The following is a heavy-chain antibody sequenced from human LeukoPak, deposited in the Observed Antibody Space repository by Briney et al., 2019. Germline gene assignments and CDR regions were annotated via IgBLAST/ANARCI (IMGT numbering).Heavy chain of an antibody. CDR1: GFTFSSYW. V-gene: IGHV3-7*01. D-gene: IGHD2-2*01. J-gene: IGHJ3*02. CDR3: ASPVVPAAQPGAFDI. Sequence: PGGSLRLSCAASGFTFSSYWMSWVRQAPGKGLEWVANIKQDGSEKYYVDSVKGRFTISRDNAKNSLYLQMNSLRAEDTAVYYCASPVVPAAQPGAFDIWGQGTMVTVSS. CDR2: IKQDGSEK.